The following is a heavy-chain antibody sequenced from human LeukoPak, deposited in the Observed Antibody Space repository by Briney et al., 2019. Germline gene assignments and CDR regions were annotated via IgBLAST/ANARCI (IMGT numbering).Heavy chain of an antibody. V-gene: IGHV1-69*13. CDR2: IIPIFGTA. CDR1: GGTFSSYA. Sequence: SVKVSCKASGGTFSSYAISWVRQAPGPGLEWMGGIIPIFGTANYAQKFQGRVTITADESTSTAYMELSSLRSEDTAVYYCARDYDFWSGYYTSRDYYYYMDVWGKGTTVTVSS. D-gene: IGHD3-3*01. J-gene: IGHJ6*03. CDR3: ARDYDFWSGYYTSRDYYYYMDV.